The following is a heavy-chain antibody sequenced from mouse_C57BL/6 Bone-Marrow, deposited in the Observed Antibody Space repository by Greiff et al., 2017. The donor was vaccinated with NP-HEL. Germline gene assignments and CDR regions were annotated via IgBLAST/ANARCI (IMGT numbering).Heavy chain of an antibody. D-gene: IGHD2-5*01. Sequence: EVKVEESGPGMVKPSQSLSLTCTVTGYSITSGYDWHWIRHFPGNKLEWMGYISYSGSTNYNPSLKSRISITHDTSKNHFFLKLNSVTTEDTATYYCARGYYSKDLFDYWGQGTTLTVSS. CDR1: GYSITSGYD. CDR3: ARGYYSKDLFDY. V-gene: IGHV3-1*01. CDR2: ISYSGST. J-gene: IGHJ2*01.